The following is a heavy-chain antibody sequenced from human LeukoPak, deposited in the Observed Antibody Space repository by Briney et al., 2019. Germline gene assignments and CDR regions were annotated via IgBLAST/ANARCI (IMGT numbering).Heavy chain of an antibody. Sequence: SETLSLTCTVSGGSISSGDHHWSWIRQPPGKGLEFIGYIYYSGGTYYNPSLKSRFTISVDTSKNQFSLKVNSVTAADTAVYYCARHSNWNAGVDYFDPWGQGTLVTVSS. CDR2: IYYSGGT. V-gene: IGHV4-30-4*08. CDR1: GGSISSGDHH. J-gene: IGHJ5*02. CDR3: ARHSNWNAGVDYFDP. D-gene: IGHD1-20*01.